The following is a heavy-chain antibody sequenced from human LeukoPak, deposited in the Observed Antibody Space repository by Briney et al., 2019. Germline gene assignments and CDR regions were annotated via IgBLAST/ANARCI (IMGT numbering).Heavy chain of an antibody. D-gene: IGHD3-10*01. CDR2: INPNSGNT. V-gene: IGHV1-8*01. Sequence: ASVKVSCKASGYTFTSYDINWVRQATGQGLEWMGWINPNSGNTGYAQKLQGRVTMTTDTFTSTAYMGLRSLRSDDTAVYYCARVLTMVRGDPAPPVYWGQGTLVTVSS. CDR3: ARVLTMVRGDPAPPVY. CDR1: GYTFTSYD. J-gene: IGHJ4*02.